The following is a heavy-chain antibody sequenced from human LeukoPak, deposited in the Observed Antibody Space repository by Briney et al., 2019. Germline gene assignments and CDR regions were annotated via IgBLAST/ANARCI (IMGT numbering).Heavy chain of an antibody. CDR2: IYYSGST. D-gene: IGHD1-14*01. CDR1: GGSISSYY. V-gene: IGHV4-59*12. CDR3: ARDRRDAFDI. J-gene: IGHJ3*02. Sequence: PSETLSLTCTVSGGSISSYYWSWIRQPPGKGLEWIGYIYYSGSTNYNPSLKSRVTISADTSKNQFSLKLSSVTAADTAVYYCARDRRDAFDIWGQGTMVTVSS.